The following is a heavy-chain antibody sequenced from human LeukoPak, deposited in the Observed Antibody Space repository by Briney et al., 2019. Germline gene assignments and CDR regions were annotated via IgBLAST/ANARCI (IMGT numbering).Heavy chain of an antibody. CDR2: IHHTDNT. CDR3: VDSKSNCEVVS. D-gene: IGHD4-11*01. CDR1: GSSITTYTH. V-gene: IGHV4-38-2*01. J-gene: IGHJ5*01. Sequence: SETLFLTCSVSGSSITTYTHWGWLGQSPGKGLEWIASIHHTDNTYYNPSLESRVTSSIDTSNNQFSLEVRSVAAADTAFYFCVDSKSNCEVVSWGPGTLVTVSS.